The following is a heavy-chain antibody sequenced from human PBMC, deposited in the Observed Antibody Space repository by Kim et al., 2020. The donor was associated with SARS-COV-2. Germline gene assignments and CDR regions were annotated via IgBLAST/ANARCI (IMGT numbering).Heavy chain of an antibody. D-gene: IGHD3-9*01. CDR3: ARDHGITIFNYYYGMDV. V-gene: IGHV3-21*01. CDR1: GFTFSSYS. J-gene: IGHJ6*02. CDR2: ISSSSSYI. Sequence: GGSLRLSCAASGFTFSSYSMNWVRQAPGKGLEWVSSISSSSSYIYYADSVKGRFTISRDNAKNSLYLQMNSLRAEDTAVYYCARDHGITIFNYYYGMDVWGQGTTVTVSS.